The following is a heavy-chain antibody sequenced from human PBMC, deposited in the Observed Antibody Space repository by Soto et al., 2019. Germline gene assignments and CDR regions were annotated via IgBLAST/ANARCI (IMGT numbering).Heavy chain of an antibody. CDR1: GYTFTSYG. J-gene: IGHJ4*02. CDR2: ISAYNGNT. CDR3: ARDLRGRSSFADY. Sequence: ASVKXSCKASGYTFTSYGISWVRQAPGQGLEWMGWISAYNGNTNYAQKLQGRVTMTTDTSTSTAYMELRSLRSDDTAVDYCARDLRGRSSFADYWGQETLVPVSS. V-gene: IGHV1-18*01. D-gene: IGHD6-13*01.